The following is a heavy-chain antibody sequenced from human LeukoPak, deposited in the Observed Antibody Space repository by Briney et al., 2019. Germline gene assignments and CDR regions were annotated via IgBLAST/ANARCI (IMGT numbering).Heavy chain of an antibody. CDR1: GFTFNSHA. Sequence: PGGSLRLSCAVSGFTFNSHAMCWVRQAPGKGLEWVSSIDISGGSTYYADSVKGRFTISGDNPKNTLYLQMNSLRGEDTALYFCANEVRPNDYWGQGTLVTVSS. CDR2: IDISGGST. J-gene: IGHJ4*02. CDR3: ANEVRPNDY. D-gene: IGHD4/OR15-4a*01. V-gene: IGHV3-23*01.